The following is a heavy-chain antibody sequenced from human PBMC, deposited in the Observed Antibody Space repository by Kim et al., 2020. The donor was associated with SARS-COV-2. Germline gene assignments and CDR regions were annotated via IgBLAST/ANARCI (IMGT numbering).Heavy chain of an antibody. D-gene: IGHD5-12*01. J-gene: IGHJ3*02. CDR1: GFTFSSYG. V-gene: IGHV3-30*18. Sequence: GGSLRLSCAASGFTFSSYGMHWVRQAPGKGLEWVAVISYDGSNKYYADSVKGRFTISRDNSKNTLYLQMNSLRAEDTAVYYCAKVMEMATDYDAFDIWGQGTMVTVSS. CDR3: AKVMEMATDYDAFDI. CDR2: ISYDGSNK.